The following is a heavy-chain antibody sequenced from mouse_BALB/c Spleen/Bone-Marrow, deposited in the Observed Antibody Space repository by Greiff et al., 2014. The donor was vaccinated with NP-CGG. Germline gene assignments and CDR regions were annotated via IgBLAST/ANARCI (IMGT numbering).Heavy chain of an antibody. J-gene: IGHJ3*01. CDR2: IDPANGNT. CDR1: GFNIKDTY. V-gene: IGHV14-3*02. Sequence: VHLVESGAELVKPGASVKLSCTASGFNIKDTYMHWVKQRPERGLEWIGRIDPANGNTKYDPKFQGKATITADTSSNTAYLQLSSLTSEDTAVYYCARGDYGGFAYWGQGTLVTVSA. CDR3: ARGDYGGFAY. D-gene: IGHD2-4*01.